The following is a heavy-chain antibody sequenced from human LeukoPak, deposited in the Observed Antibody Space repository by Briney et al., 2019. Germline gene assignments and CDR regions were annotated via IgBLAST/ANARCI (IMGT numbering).Heavy chain of an antibody. V-gene: IGHV4-59*08. CDR1: GDSINSYY. CDR3: ARHARIAVAGLGY. CDR2: IYYIGST. J-gene: IGHJ4*02. D-gene: IGHD6-19*01. Sequence: ASETLSLTCTVSGDSINSYYWSWIRQPPGKGLEWIGYIYYIGSTNYNPSLKSRVTISVDTSKNQLSLKLTSVTAADTAVYYCARHARIAVAGLGYWGQGTLVTVSS.